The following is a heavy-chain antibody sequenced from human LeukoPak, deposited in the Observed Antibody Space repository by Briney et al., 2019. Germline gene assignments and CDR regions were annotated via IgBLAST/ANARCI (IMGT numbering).Heavy chain of an antibody. J-gene: IGHJ5*02. CDR2: ISSSSSYI. V-gene: IGHV3-21*01. D-gene: IGHD2-15*01. Sequence: PGGSLRLSCAASGFTFSSYSMNWVRQAPGKGLEWVSSISSSSSYIYYADSVKGRFTISRDNAKNSLYLQMNSLRAEDTAVYYCARDPGSKTRYCSGGSCYYNWFDPWGQGTLVTVSS. CDR3: ARDPGSKTRYCSGGSCYYNWFDP. CDR1: GFTFSSYS.